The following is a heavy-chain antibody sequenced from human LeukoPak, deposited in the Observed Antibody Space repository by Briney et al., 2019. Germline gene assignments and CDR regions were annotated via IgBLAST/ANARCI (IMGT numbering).Heavy chain of an antibody. CDR3: ARGIRRSVVIGY. CDR1: GYTFTSYD. D-gene: IGHD3-22*01. Sequence: ASVKVSCKASGYTFTSYDINWVRQATGQGLEWMGWMNPNSGNIGYAQKFQGRVTMTRNTSISTAYMELSSLRSEDTAVYYCARGIRRSVVIGYWGQGTLVTVSS. CDR2: MNPNSGNI. J-gene: IGHJ4*02. V-gene: IGHV1-8*01.